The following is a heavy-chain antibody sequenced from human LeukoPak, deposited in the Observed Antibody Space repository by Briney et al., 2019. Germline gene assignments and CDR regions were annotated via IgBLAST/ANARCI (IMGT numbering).Heavy chain of an antibody. V-gene: IGHV3-74*01. Sequence: GGSLRLSCGVSGFTFSNYWMHWVRHAPGKGLVWVSRINGDGSSTTYADSVKGRFTISRDNAKNTLYLQMSSLRAEDTAVYFCARTSEGGYFDYWGQGAVVTVSS. CDR1: GFTFSNYW. CDR2: INGDGSST. CDR3: ARTSEGGYFDY. J-gene: IGHJ4*02.